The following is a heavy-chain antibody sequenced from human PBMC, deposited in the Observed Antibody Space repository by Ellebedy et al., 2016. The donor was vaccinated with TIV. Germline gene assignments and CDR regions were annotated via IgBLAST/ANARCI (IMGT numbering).Heavy chain of an antibody. CDR1: GFTFSGSA. CDR2: IRSKANSYAT. V-gene: IGHV3-73*01. CDR3: TRHEAHIGAAAGTVAFDI. Sequence: GESLKISCAASGFTFSGSAMHWVRQASGKGLEWVGRIRSKANSYATAYAASVKGRFTISRDDSKNTAYLQMNSLKTEDTAVYYCTRHEAHIGAAAGTVAFDIWGQGTMVTVSS. D-gene: IGHD6-13*01. J-gene: IGHJ3*02.